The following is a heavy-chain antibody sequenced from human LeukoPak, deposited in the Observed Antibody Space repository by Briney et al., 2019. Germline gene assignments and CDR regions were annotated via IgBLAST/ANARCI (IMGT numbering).Heavy chain of an antibody. Sequence: SETLSLTCAVYGGSFSGYYWSWVRQPPGGGLEWIGEINHSGSTNYNPSLKSRVTISVDTSKNQFSLKLSSVTAADTAVYYCARGNTKTTVTIYFWFDPWGQGTLVTVSS. CDR3: ARGNTKTTVTIYFWFDP. D-gene: IGHD4-17*01. V-gene: IGHV4-34*01. J-gene: IGHJ5*02. CDR2: INHSGST. CDR1: GGSFSGYY.